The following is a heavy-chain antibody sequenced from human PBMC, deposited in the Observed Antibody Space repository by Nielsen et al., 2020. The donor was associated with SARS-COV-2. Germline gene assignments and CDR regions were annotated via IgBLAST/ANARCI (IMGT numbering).Heavy chain of an antibody. Sequence: SETLSLTCTVSGGSISSGSYYWGWIRQPPGKGLEWIGYIYYSGSTYYNPSLKSRVTISVDTSKNQFSLKLSSVTAADTAVYYCARDYYDILTGSYYFDYWGQGTLVTVSS. J-gene: IGHJ4*02. CDR2: IYYSGST. CDR1: GGSISSGSYY. D-gene: IGHD3-9*01. V-gene: IGHV4-31*03. CDR3: ARDYYDILTGSYYFDY.